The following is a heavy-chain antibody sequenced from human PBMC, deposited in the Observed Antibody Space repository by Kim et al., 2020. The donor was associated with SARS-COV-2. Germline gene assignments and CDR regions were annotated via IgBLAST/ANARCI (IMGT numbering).Heavy chain of an antibody. CDR1: GGSISSSNW. V-gene: IGHV4-4*02. CDR2: IYHSGST. CDR3: AREGGWDIVVRPLRGGMDF. Sequence: SETLSLTCAVSGGSISSSNWWSWVRQPPGKGLEWIGEIYHSGSTNYNPSLKSRVTISVDKSKNQFSLKLSSVTAADTAVYYCAREGGWDIVVRPLRGGMDFWGQGTTVTVSS. J-gene: IGHJ6*02. D-gene: IGHD2-2*01.